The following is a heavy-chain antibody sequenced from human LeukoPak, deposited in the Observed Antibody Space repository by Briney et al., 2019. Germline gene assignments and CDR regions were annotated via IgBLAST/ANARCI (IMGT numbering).Heavy chain of an antibody. CDR2: IWYDGSNK. J-gene: IGHJ4*02. CDR3: ARDGGYYDSSGYYGY. CDR1: GFTFSSYG. V-gene: IGHV3-33*01. D-gene: IGHD3-22*01. Sequence: GGSLRLSCAASGFTFSSYGMHWVRQAPGKGLEWVAVIWYDGSNKYYADSVKGRFTISRDNSKNTLYLQMNSLRAEDTAVYYCARDGGYYDSSGYYGYWGQGTLVTVSS.